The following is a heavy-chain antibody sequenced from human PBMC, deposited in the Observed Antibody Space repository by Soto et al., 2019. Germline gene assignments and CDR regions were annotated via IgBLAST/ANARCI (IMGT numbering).Heavy chain of an antibody. D-gene: IGHD3-3*01. V-gene: IGHV4-4*02. CDR1: GHDITRRNW. CDR2: IYHSGST. J-gene: IGHJ3*01. Sequence: QVQLQESGPGLVKPSGTLSLNCAVSGHDITRRNWWSWVRQPPGKGLEWIGEIYHSGSTVYNPSLKTRVTMSVDLYENQFSLKLSSVTAADTAVYYCARGYEKEGYDTYAFDVWGQGTMVTVSS. CDR3: ARGYEKEGYDTYAFDV.